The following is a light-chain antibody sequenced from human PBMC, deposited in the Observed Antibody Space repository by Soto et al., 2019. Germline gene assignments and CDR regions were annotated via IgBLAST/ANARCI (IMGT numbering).Light chain of an antibody. CDR2: EVT. J-gene: IGLJ3*02. Sequence: QSALTQPPSASGSPGXXXXISCTGTSSDVGAYKYVSWYQQYPGKAPKLMIYEVTKRPSGVPDRFSGSKSGNTASLTVSGLQAEDEADYYCTSYVGNDIWVFGGGSKVTVL. CDR3: TSYVGNDIWV. CDR1: SSDVGAYKY. V-gene: IGLV2-8*01.